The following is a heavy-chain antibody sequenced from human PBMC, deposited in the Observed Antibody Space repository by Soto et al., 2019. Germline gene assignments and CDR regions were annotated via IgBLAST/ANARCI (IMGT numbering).Heavy chain of an antibody. CDR1: GYTVISYG. Sequence: ASVKVSCKASGYTVISYGISWVRQAPGQGLEWMGWISAHSGNTKYVEKFKDRVTMTIDTSTSTAYKELRSLRSDDTAIYYCARHPGGTPLYSGYDYYFDYWGLGTLVTVSS. CDR3: ARHPGGTPLYSGYDYYFDY. CDR2: ISAHSGNT. J-gene: IGHJ4*02. V-gene: IGHV1-18*01. D-gene: IGHD5-12*01.